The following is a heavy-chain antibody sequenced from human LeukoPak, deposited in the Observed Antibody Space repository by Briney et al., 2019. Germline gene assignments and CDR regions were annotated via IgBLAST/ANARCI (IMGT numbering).Heavy chain of an antibody. D-gene: IGHD6-13*01. CDR1: GGSISSSSYY. CDR3: ARLANGAAAGNMN. Sequence: SETLSLTCTVSGGSISSSSYYWGWIRQPPGKGLEWIGSIYYSGSTYYNPSLKSRVTISVDTSKNQFSLKLSSVTAADTAVYYCARLANGAAAGNMNWGQGTLVTVSS. V-gene: IGHV4-39*01. J-gene: IGHJ4*02. CDR2: IYYSGST.